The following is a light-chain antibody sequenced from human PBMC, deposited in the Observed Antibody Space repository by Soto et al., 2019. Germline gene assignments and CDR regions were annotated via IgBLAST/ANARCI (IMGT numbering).Light chain of an antibody. CDR1: QSIVTY. V-gene: IGKV1-39*01. Sequence: DIPMTQSPSSLSASVRDRVTITCRASQSIVTYLNWYLQKPGQATKLLIYAASNLQSGVPSRFSGSGSGSDFTLTISSLQREDFATYFSQQSYSTPPWTFGQGTKGAIK. J-gene: IGKJ1*01. CDR2: AAS. CDR3: QQSYSTPPWT.